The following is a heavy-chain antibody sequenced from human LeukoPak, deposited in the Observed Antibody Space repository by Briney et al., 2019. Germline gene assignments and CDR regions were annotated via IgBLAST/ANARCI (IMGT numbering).Heavy chain of an antibody. CDR2: IYTSGST. CDR1: GGSISSGSYY. V-gene: IGHV4-61*02. CDR3: ARVSVVGATNY. D-gene: IGHD1-26*01. J-gene: IGHJ4*02. Sequence: SQTLSLTCTVSGGSISSGSYYWSWIRQPAGKGLEWIGRIYTSGSTNYNPSLKSRVTISVDTSKNQFSLKLSSVTAADTAVYYCARVSVVGATNYWGQGTLVTVSS.